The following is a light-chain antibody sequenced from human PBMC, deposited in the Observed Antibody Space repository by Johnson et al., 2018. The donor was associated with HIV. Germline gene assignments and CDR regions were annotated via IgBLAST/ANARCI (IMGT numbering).Light chain of an antibody. J-gene: IGLJ1*01. CDR1: SSNIGNNY. CDR3: GTWDSSLSAYV. CDR2: ENN. V-gene: IGLV1-51*02. Sequence: QSVLTQPPSVSAAPGQKVTISCSGSSSNIGNNYVSWYQQLPGTAPKLLIHENNKRPSGIPDRFSGSKSCTSATLGITGLQTGDEADYYCGTWDSSLSAYVFGTGTKVTVL.